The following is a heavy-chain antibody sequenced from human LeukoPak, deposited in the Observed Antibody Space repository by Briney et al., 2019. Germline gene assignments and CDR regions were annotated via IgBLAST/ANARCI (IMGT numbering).Heavy chain of an antibody. Sequence: PSEILSLTCAVYGGSFSGYYWSWIRQPPGKGLEWIGEINHSGSTNYNPALKSRVTISVDTSKNQFSLKLSSVTAADTAEYYCAREAGSGWYGGTRREFDSWGQGTLVTVSS. CDR1: GGSFSGYY. CDR3: AREAGSGWYGGTRREFDS. D-gene: IGHD6-19*01. J-gene: IGHJ4*02. V-gene: IGHV4-34*01. CDR2: INHSGST.